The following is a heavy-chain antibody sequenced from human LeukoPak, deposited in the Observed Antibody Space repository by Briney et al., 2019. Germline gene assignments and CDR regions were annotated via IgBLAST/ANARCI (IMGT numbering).Heavy chain of an antibody. CDR1: GFSLSTSGMC. J-gene: IGHJ4*02. D-gene: IGHD6-13*01. V-gene: IGHV2-70*11. CDR3: ALTVYSSSWYYFDY. Sequence: ESGPTLVKPTQTLTLTCTFSGFSLSTSGMCVSWIRQPPGKALEWLARIDWDDDKYYSTSLKTRLTISKDTSKNQVVPTMTSMDPVDTATYYCALTVYSSSWYYFDYWGQGTLVTVSS. CDR2: IDWDDDK.